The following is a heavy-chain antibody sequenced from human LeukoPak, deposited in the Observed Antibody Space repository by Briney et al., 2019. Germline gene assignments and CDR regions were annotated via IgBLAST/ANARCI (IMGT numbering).Heavy chain of an antibody. J-gene: IGHJ4*02. CDR3: ASTLITMVRD. CDR2: INGSGNST. V-gene: IGHV3-23*01. D-gene: IGHD3-10*01. Sequence: INGSGNSTYYADSVQGRFTISRDNSKNTLYLQMNSLRAEDTAVYYCASTLITMVRDWGQGTLVTVSS.